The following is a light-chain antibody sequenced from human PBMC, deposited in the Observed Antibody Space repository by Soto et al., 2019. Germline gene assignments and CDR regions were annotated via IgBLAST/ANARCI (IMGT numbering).Light chain of an antibody. CDR2: EVS. Sequence: QSVLTQPASVSGSPGQSITISCTGTSIEVGSYNLVSWYQQHPGKAPKLMIYEVSKRPSGVSNRFSGSKSGNTASLTISGLQAEDEADYYCCSYAGSSTVFGTGTKGTVL. V-gene: IGLV2-23*02. J-gene: IGLJ1*01. CDR3: CSYAGSSTV. CDR1: SIEVGSYNL.